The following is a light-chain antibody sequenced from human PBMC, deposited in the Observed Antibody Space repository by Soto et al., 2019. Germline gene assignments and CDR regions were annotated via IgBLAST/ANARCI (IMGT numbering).Light chain of an antibody. CDR2: GNS. J-gene: IGLJ3*02. CDR1: SSNIGAGYD. V-gene: IGLV1-40*01. Sequence: QLVLTQPPSVSGAPGQRVTVSCTGSSSNIGAGYDVHWYQQLPGAAPKLLISGNSNRPSGVPDRFSGSKSGTSASLAITGLQAEDEADYYCQSYDSSLGGSGVFGGGTKLTVL. CDR3: QSYDSSLGGSGV.